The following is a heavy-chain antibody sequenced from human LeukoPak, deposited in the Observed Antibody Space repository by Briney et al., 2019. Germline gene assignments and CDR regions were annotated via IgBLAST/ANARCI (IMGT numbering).Heavy chain of an antibody. Sequence: GESLTLSFTGSGYTFTNYWIGWVRQMPGKGLEWVGLIYPDDSDTRYSPSFQGQVTISADKSINTACLQWGSLKASDTAMYYCARQGSYSSSWYNIDYWGQGTPVTVSS. CDR3: ARQGSYSSSWYNIDY. CDR1: GYTFTNYW. D-gene: IGHD6-13*01. V-gene: IGHV5-51*01. J-gene: IGHJ4*02. CDR2: IYPDDSDT.